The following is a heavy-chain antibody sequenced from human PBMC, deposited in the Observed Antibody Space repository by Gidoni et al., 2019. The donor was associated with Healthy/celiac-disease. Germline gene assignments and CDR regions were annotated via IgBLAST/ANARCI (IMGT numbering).Heavy chain of an antibody. J-gene: IGHJ2*01. CDR3: ARDEYAGTTGWYFDL. CDR1: GFTFSSYS. D-gene: IGHD1-7*01. CDR2: ISSSSSYI. Sequence: EVQLVESGGGLVKPGGSLRLSCAASGFTFSSYSMSWVRQAPGKGLEWVSSISSSSSYIYYADSVKGRFTISRDNAKNSLYLQMNSLRAEDTAVYYCARDEYAGTTGWYFDLWGRGTLVTVSS. V-gene: IGHV3-21*01.